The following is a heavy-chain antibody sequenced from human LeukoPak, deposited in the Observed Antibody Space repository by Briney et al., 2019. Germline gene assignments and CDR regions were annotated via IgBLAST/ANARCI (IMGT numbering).Heavy chain of an antibody. J-gene: IGHJ4*02. CDR1: GFTFRDYH. CDR3: ARESHGTGDQ. Sequence: PGGSLRLSCAASGFTFRDYHMSWIRQAPGKGLEWVSYISTDSVYTNYADPVKGRFTISRDNAKNSLYTQLNSLRAEDTAVYYCARESHGTGDQWGQGTLVTVSS. D-gene: IGHD3-10*01. V-gene: IGHV3-11*05. CDR2: ISTDSVYT.